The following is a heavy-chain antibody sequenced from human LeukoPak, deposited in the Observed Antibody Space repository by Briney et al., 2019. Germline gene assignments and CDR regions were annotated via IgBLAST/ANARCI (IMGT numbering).Heavy chain of an antibody. CDR1: GFTFSNVW. Sequence: GESLRLSCAASGFTFSNVWMSWVRQVPGKGLEWVGRIRRKTDGETTDHAAPVKGRFTISRDNSKNTLYLQMNSLRAEDTAVYYCAKALCSGGTCYYFDYWGQGTLVTVSS. V-gene: IGHV3-15*01. CDR2: IRRKTDGETT. J-gene: IGHJ4*02. D-gene: IGHD2-15*01. CDR3: AKALCSGGTCYYFDY.